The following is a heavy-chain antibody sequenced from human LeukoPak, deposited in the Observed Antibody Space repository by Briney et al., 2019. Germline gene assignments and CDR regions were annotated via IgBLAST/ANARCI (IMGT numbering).Heavy chain of an antibody. J-gene: IGHJ4*02. CDR3: AKALPTHIVVVTAIRELDY. CDR2: ISGSGGST. CDR1: GFTFSSYA. Sequence: GSLRLSCAASGFTFSSYAMSWVRQGPGEGLEWGSAISGSGGSTYYADSVKGRFTISRDNSKNTLYLQMNSLRAEDTAVYYCAKALPTHIVVVTAIRELDYWGQGTLVTVSS. V-gene: IGHV3-23*01. D-gene: IGHD2-21*02.